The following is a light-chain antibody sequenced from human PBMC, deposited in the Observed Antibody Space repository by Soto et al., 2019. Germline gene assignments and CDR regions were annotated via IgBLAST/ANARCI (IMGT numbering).Light chain of an antibody. Sequence: DIPMTQSPSSLSASVGDRVTITCRASQSISSYLNWYQQKPGKAPKLLIYAASSLQSGVASRFIGSGSGTDFTLSISSLQPEDFATYYCQQSYSTPHYTFGQGTKLEIK. CDR1: QSISSY. CDR2: AAS. CDR3: QQSYSTPHYT. V-gene: IGKV1-39*01. J-gene: IGKJ2*01.